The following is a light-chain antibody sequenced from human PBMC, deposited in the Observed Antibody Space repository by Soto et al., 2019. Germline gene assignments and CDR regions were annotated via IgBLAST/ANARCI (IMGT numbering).Light chain of an antibody. V-gene: IGLV2-8*01. CDR1: SSDVGAYNY. J-gene: IGLJ1*01. Sequence: QSALTQPPSASGSAGQSVTISCTGTSSDVGAYNYVSWYQQHPGKAPKLMIYEVTKRPSGVPNRFSGSKSGNTASLTISGLQAEDEADYYCSSHAGKTNHVFGTGTKVTVL. CDR2: EVT. CDR3: SSHAGKTNHV.